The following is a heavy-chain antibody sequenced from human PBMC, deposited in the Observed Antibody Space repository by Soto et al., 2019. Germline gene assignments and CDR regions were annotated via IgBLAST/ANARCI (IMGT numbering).Heavy chain of an antibody. CDR1: GYSISSGYY. CDR2: IYHSGST. J-gene: IGHJ4*02. V-gene: IGHV4-38-2*01. Sequence: SETLSLTCAVSGYSISSGYYWGWIRQPPGKGLEWIGSIYHSGSTYYNPSLKSRVTISVDTSKNQFSLKLSSATAAVTAVYSSVRSFQGYGDYTGDFDYWGQGTLVTVSS. D-gene: IGHD4-17*01. CDR3: VRSFQGYGDYTGDFDY.